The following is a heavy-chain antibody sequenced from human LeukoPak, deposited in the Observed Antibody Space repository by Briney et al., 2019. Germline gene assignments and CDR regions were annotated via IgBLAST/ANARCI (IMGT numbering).Heavy chain of an antibody. J-gene: IGHJ3*02. CDR1: GYTFTGYY. Sequence: ASVKVSCKASGYTFTGYYMHWVRQAPGQGLEWMGWINPNNGGTNYAQKFQGRVTMTRDTSINTAYMELSSPISDDTVVYYCARDRGQPDAFDIWGQGTMVTVSS. CDR3: ARDRGQPDAFDI. D-gene: IGHD1-14*01. CDR2: INPNNGGT. V-gene: IGHV1-2*02.